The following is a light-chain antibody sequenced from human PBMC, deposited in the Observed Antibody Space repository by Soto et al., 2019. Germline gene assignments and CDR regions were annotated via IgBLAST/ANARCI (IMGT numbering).Light chain of an antibody. CDR2: GVS. CDR1: QNVHIN. J-gene: IGKJ2*01. Sequence: TLMTQSPATLAVSPGETATLSCRSSQNVHINLAWYQQKPGQAPTLLIYGVSARAPGVPARFSVTGSGTEFTLTIRNLQSEDFGVYYCQQYEPWPRTFGQGTKVAIQ. V-gene: IGKV3-15*01. CDR3: QQYEPWPRT.